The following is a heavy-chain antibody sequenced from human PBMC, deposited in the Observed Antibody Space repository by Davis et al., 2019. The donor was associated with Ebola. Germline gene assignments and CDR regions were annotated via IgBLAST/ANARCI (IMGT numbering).Heavy chain of an antibody. CDR2: IYYSGST. CDR1: GDSITSYY. J-gene: IGHJ6*02. Sequence: MPSETLSLTCTVSGDSITSYYWAWIRQSPGKGLEWIGYIYYSGSTNYNPSLKSRVTISVDTSKNQFSLKLSSVTAADTAVYYCASNYGDYVGYYYYGMDVGGQGTTVTVSS. D-gene: IGHD4-17*01. CDR3: ASNYGDYVGYYYYGMDV. V-gene: IGHV4-59*01.